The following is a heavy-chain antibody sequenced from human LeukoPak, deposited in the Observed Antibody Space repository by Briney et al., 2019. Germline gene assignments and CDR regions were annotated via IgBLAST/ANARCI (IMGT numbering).Heavy chain of an antibody. CDR2: ISGSGGST. D-gene: IGHD6-19*01. V-gene: IGHV3-23*01. J-gene: IGHJ4*02. CDR1: GFIFSSYA. CDR3: AKSSSGWYELDY. Sequence: PGGSLRLSCAASGFIFSSYAMSWVRQAPGKGLEWVSAISGSGGSTYYADSVKGRFTISRDNSKNTLYLQMNSLRAEDTAVYYCAKSSSGWYELDYWGQGTLVTVSS.